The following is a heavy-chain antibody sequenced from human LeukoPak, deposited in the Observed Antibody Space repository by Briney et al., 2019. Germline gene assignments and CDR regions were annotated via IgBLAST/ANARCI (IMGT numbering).Heavy chain of an antibody. D-gene: IGHD2-2*02. V-gene: IGHV4-34*01. CDR1: GGSFSGYY. J-gene: IGHJ4*02. CDR3: ARVISLGYCSSTSCYIDY. CDR2: INHSGST. Sequence: SETLSLTCAVYGGSFSGYYWSWIRQPPGKGLEWIGEINHSGSTNYNPSLKSRVTISVDTSKNQFSLKLSSVTAADTAVYYCARVISLGYCSSTSCYIDYWGQGTLVTVSS.